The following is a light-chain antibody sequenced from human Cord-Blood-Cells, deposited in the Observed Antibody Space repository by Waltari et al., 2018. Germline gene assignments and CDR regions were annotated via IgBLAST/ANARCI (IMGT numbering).Light chain of an antibody. CDR3: QQYNNWWT. V-gene: IGKV3-15*01. CDR2: GAS. CDR1: QSVCSN. Sequence: EIVMTQSPATLSVSPGERATLSCRASQSVCSNSAWYPQKPGQAPRLLSYGASTRATGIPARFSGSGSGTEFTLTISSLQSEDFAVYYCQQYNNWWTFGQGTKVEIK. J-gene: IGKJ1*01.